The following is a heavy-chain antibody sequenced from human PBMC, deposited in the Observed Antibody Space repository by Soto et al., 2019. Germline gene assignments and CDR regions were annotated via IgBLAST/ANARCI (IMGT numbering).Heavy chain of an antibody. CDR3: ATMGTPATGLYYFDY. CDR1: GGSISSSNW. CDR2: IYHSGST. J-gene: IGHJ4*02. D-gene: IGHD1-7*01. V-gene: IGHV4-4*02. Sequence: SETLSLTCAVSGGSISSSNWWSWVRQPPGKGLEWIGEIYHSGSTNYNPSLKSRVTISVDKSKNQFSLNLSFVTAADTALYYCATMGTPATGLYYFDYWGQGALVTVSS.